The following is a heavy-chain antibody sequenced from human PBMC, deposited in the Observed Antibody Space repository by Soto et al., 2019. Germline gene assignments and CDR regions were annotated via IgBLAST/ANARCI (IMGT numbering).Heavy chain of an antibody. D-gene: IGHD6-13*01. CDR1: GFTFSGSA. V-gene: IGHV3-73*01. CDR2: IRSKANSYAT. CDR3: TRRWSAAAGKFNWFDP. Sequence: GGSLRLSCAASGFTFSGSAMHWVRQASGKGLEWVGRIRSKANSYATAYAASVKGRFTISRDDSKNTAYLQMNSLKTEDTAVYYCTRRWSAAAGKFNWFDPWGQGTLVTVSS. J-gene: IGHJ5*02.